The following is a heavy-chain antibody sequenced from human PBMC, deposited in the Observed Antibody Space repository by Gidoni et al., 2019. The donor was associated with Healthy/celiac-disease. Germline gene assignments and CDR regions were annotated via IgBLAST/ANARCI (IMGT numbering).Heavy chain of an antibody. D-gene: IGHD2-8*01. CDR1: GYTFTSYY. CDR2: INPSGGST. J-gene: IGHJ6*02. CDR3: ARDQPVGSAPNGEYYYYYYGMDV. V-gene: IGHV1-46*01. Sequence: QVQLVQSGAEVKKPGASVKVSCKASGYTFTSYYMHWVRQAPGQGLEWMGIINPSGGSTSYAQKFQGRVTMTRDTSTSTVYMELSSLRSEDTAVYYCARDQPVGSAPNGEYYYYYYGMDVWGQGTTVTVSS.